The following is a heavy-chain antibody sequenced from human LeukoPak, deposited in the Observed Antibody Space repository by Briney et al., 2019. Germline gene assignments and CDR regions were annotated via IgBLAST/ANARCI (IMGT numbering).Heavy chain of an antibody. D-gene: IGHD3-10*01. CDR3: ARGILWFGESIDAFDI. Sequence: GSLRLSCAASGFTFRSYGMHWVRQTPGKGLEWVAVIWYNGDNKYYADSVKGRFTISRDNSKNTLYLQMNSLRAEDTAVYYCARGILWFGESIDAFDIWGQGTMVTVSS. J-gene: IGHJ3*02. CDR1: GFTFRSYG. CDR2: IWYNGDNK. V-gene: IGHV3-33*01.